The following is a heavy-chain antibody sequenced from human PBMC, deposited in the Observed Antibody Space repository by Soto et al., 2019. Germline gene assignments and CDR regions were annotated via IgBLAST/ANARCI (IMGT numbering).Heavy chain of an antibody. D-gene: IGHD2-8*01. CDR2: INPSGGST. CDR3: ARSRYCTNGVCYRDWFDP. V-gene: IGHV1-46*01. CDR1: GYTFTSYY. Sequence: GASVKVSCKASGYTFTSYYMHWVRQAPGQGLEWMGIINPSGGSTSYAQKFQGRVTMTRDTSTSTVYMELSSLRSEDTAVYYCARSRYCTNGVCYRDWFDPWGQGTLVTVSS. J-gene: IGHJ5*02.